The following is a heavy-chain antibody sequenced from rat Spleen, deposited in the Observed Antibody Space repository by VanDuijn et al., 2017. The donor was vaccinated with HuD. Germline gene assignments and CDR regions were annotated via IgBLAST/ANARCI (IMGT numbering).Heavy chain of an antibody. Sequence: EVQLVESGGGLVQPGRSLKLSCAASGRTFSDYYMAWVRQAPNKGLEWVASICYEGSSTYYGDSVKGRFTISRDNAKSTLYLQMNSLRSEDTATYYCARHGLGSWYFDFWGPGTMVTVSS. J-gene: IGHJ1*01. D-gene: IGHD5-1*01. V-gene: IGHV5-22*01. CDR3: ARHGLGSWYFDF. CDR1: GRTFSDYY. CDR2: ICYEGSST.